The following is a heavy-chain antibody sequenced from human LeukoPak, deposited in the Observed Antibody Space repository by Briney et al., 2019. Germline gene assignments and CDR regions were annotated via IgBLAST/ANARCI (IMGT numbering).Heavy chain of an antibody. V-gene: IGHV1-18*01. CDR1: GYTFTNYG. CDR3: ARDVGYCSSTSCSRGDY. CDR2: ISAYNGNT. D-gene: IGHD2-2*01. Sequence: ASVKVSCKASGYTFTNYGISWVRQAPRQGLEWMGRISAYNGNTDYAQELQGRVTMTTDTSTTTAYMELRSLRSDDTAVYYCARDVGYCSSTSCSRGDYWGQGTLVTVSS. J-gene: IGHJ4*02.